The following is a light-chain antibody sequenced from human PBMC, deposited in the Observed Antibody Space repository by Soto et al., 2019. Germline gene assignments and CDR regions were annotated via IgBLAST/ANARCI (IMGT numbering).Light chain of an antibody. V-gene: IGKV3-15*01. J-gene: IGKJ2*01. CDR3: QERSKWPLYT. CDR1: QSVGSK. CDR2: GAS. Sequence: EIVMTQSPATLSVSPGERASLSCRASQSVGSKLIWYQHKPGQPPGLLIYGASARATGIPARFSGSGSGTEFTLTLSSLQPEDSAIYYCQERSKWPLYTFGQGTKLEIK.